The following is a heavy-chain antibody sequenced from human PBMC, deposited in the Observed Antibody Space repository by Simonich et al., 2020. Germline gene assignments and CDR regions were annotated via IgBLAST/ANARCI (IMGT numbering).Heavy chain of an antibody. CDR3: AREGLLLDAFDI. CDR1: GFTFSSYA. D-gene: IGHD2-15*01. Sequence: QVQLVESGGGVVQPWRSLRLSCAASGFTFSSYALHWVRQAPGKGLEWVAVISYDGSNKYYADSVTGRFTISRDNSKNTLYLQMNGLRAEDTAVYYCAREGLLLDAFDIWGQGTMVTVSS. CDR2: ISYDGSNK. J-gene: IGHJ3*02. V-gene: IGHV3-30*07.